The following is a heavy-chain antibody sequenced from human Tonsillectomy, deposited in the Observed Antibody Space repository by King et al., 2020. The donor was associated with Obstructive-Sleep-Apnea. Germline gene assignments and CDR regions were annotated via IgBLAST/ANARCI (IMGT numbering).Heavy chain of an antibody. D-gene: IGHD3-3*01. CDR3: ARVVTIFGVVIERFDY. CDR2: IYSSGGT. CDR1: GGSISSGGYS. V-gene: IGHV4-30-4*07. J-gene: IGHJ4*02. Sequence: VQLQESGPGLVKPSQTLSLTCAVSGGSISSGGYSWTWIRQPPGKGLEWIGYIYSSGGTYYNSSLQSRFTLSPDTSKHHFSLNLSSVTAADTAVYYCARVVTIFGVVIERFDYWGQGTLVTVSS.